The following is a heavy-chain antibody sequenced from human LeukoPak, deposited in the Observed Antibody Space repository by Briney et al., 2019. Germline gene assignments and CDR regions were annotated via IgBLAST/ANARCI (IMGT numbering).Heavy chain of an antibody. J-gene: IGHJ4*02. V-gene: IGHV5-51*01. Sequence: GESLKISRKGSGYSFTSYWIGWVRQMPGKGLEWMGIIYPGDSDTRYSPSFQGQVTISADKSISTAYLQWSSLKALDTAMYYCARRAVGALYYFDYWGQGTLVTVSS. CDR2: IYPGDSDT. D-gene: IGHD1-26*01. CDR3: ARRAVGALYYFDY. CDR1: GYSFTSYW.